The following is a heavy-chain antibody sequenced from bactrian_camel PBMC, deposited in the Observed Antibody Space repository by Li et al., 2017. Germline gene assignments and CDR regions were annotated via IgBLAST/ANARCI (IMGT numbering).Heavy chain of an antibody. D-gene: IGHD1*01. CDR1: TMTYRSNA. CDR3: AAAYGRVVSSGLANSEYNY. Sequence: QLVESGGGSVQIGGSLRLSCAVRSTMTYRSNALAWFRQVSGQEREGVAAIFTSGGLTKYANSVKGRFTISLDNPNFAKNTVYLQMDSLKPEDSGVYFCAAAYGRVVSSGLANSEYNYWGQGTQVTVS. V-gene: IGHV3S53*01. J-gene: IGHJ4*01. CDR2: IFTSGGLT.